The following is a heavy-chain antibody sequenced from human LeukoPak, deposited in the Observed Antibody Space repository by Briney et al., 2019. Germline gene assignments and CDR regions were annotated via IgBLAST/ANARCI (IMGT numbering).Heavy chain of an antibody. Sequence: SETLSLTCTVSGGSISSYYWSWIRQPPGKGLEWIGEINHSGSTNYNPSLKSRVTISVDTSKNQFSLKLSSVTAADTAVYYCARGGYGGNFSPKNDYWGQGTLVTVSS. J-gene: IGHJ4*02. V-gene: IGHV4-34*01. CDR3: ARGGYGGNFSPKNDY. CDR2: INHSGST. D-gene: IGHD4-23*01. CDR1: GGSISSYY.